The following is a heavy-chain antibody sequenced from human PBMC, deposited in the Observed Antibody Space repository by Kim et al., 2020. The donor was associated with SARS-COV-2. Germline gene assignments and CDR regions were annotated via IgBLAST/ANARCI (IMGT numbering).Heavy chain of an antibody. D-gene: IGHD3-10*01. CDR1: GYSISSGYY. CDR2: IYHSGST. Sequence: SETLSLTCTVSGYSISSGYYRGWIRQPPGKGQEWIGSIYHSGSTYYNPSLKSRVTISVDTSKNPLYLKLSSVTAADTAVYYCARETGVINRMHPCG. CDR3: ARETGVINRMHP. V-gene: IGHV4-38-2*02. J-gene: IGHJ5*02.